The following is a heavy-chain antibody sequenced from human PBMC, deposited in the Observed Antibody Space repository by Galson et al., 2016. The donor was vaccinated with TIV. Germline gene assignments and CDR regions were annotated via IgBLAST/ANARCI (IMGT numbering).Heavy chain of an antibody. Sequence: SLRLSCADTGFTFSRYPMHWVRQAPGKGLEWVAVISYDGSNKYYADSVKGRFTISRDNSKNTLYLQMNSRRAEDTGVYYCAKEVQRRLHYWGQGTLVTVSS. V-gene: IGHV3-30-3*01. J-gene: IGHJ4*02. CDR2: ISYDGSNK. CDR3: AKEVQRRLHY. CDR1: GFTFSRYP. D-gene: IGHD1-1*01.